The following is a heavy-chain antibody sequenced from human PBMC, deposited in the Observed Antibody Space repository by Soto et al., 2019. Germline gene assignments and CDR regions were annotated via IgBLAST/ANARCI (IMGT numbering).Heavy chain of an antibody. Sequence: EVQLVESGGGLVQPGGSLRLSCTASGFTFSNYWMHWVRQAPGKGLVWVSRVNPDGSRTDYADSGKGRFTTSRDKPRNTRFLPRKSMRGEDTAVDYCATVAVGASAKFTSWGKGTLVSVSS. J-gene: IGHJ5*02. V-gene: IGHV3-74*01. CDR3: ATVAVGASAKFTS. CDR2: VNPDGSRT. D-gene: IGHD1-26*01. CDR1: GFTFSNYW.